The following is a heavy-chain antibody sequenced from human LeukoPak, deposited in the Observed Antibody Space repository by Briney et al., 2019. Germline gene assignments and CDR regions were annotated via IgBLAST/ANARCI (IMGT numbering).Heavy chain of an antibody. Sequence: SVKVSCKASGGTFSSYAISWVRQAPGQGLERMGGIIPIFGTANYAQKFQGRVTITADESTSTAYMELSSLRSEDTAVYYCAREPVYCSSTSCPPYYYYYGMDVWGQGTTVTVSS. CDR3: AREPVYCSSTSCPPYYYYYGMDV. CDR1: GGTFSSYA. J-gene: IGHJ6*02. V-gene: IGHV1-69*01. D-gene: IGHD2-2*01. CDR2: IIPIFGTA.